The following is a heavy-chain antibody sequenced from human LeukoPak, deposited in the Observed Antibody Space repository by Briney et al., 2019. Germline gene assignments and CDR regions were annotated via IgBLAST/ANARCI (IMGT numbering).Heavy chain of an antibody. D-gene: IGHD2-15*01. Sequence: ASVKVSCKASGYTFTSYYMHWVRQAPGQGLEWMGIINPSGGSTSYAQKFQGRVTMTRDMSTSTVYMELSSLRSADTAVYYCARDQSGGWSYFDYWGQGTLVTVSS. V-gene: IGHV1-46*01. CDR1: GYTFTSYY. J-gene: IGHJ4*02. CDR3: ARDQSGGWSYFDY. CDR2: INPSGGST.